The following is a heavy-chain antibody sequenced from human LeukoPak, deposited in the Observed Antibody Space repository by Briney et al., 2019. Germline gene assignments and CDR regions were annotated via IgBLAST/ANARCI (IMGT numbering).Heavy chain of an antibody. CDR2: ISSSSSYI. Sequence: PGGSLRLSCAASGFTFSSYSMNWVRQAPGKGLEWVSSISSSSSYIYYADSVKGRFTISRDNAKNSLYLQMNSLRAEDTAVYYCARARTYCSGGSCPGYYFDYWGQGTLVTVSS. V-gene: IGHV3-21*03. J-gene: IGHJ4*02. CDR3: ARARTYCSGGSCPGYYFDY. D-gene: IGHD2-15*01. CDR1: GFTFSSYS.